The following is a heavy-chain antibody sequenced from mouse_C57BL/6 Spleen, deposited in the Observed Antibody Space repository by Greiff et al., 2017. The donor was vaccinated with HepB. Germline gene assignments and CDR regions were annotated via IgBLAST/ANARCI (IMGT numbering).Heavy chain of an antibody. D-gene: IGHD2-3*01. CDR3: ARRIYDGYYVDY. J-gene: IGHJ2*01. V-gene: IGHV1-61*01. CDR1: GYTFTSYW. CDR2: IYPSDSET. Sequence: QVQLQQSGAELVRPGSSVKLSCKASGYTFTSYWMDWVKQRPGQGLEWIGNIYPSDSETHYNQKFKDKATLTVDKSSSTAYMQLSSLTSEDSAVYYCARRIYDGYYVDYWGKGTTLTVSS.